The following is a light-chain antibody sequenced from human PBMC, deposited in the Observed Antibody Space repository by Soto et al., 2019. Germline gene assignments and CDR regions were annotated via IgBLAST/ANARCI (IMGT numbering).Light chain of an antibody. Sequence: DIQMTQSPSTLSASVGDRVTITCRASQSISNWLAWYQQKPGKAPKILIYKASSLESGVPSRFSGSGSGTEFTLTISGLQPDDFATYYCQQYDNYPYTFGQGTKLEIK. CDR1: QSISNW. CDR3: QQYDNYPYT. V-gene: IGKV1-5*03. J-gene: IGKJ2*01. CDR2: KAS.